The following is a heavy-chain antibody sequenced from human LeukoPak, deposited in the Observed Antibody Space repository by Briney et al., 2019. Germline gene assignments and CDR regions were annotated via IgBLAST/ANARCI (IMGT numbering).Heavy chain of an antibody. CDR1: GFTFSTYE. V-gene: IGHV3-48*03. Sequence: GGSLRLSCAVSGFTFSTYEMTWVRQGPGKGLEWVSYISSRGTSTYYADSVKGRFTISRDNANNSLFLQMNSLRPEDTAVYYCARDRTNWGRSFYFDYWGQGTQVTVSS. CDR2: ISSRGTST. D-gene: IGHD7-27*01. J-gene: IGHJ4*02. CDR3: ARDRTNWGRSFYFDY.